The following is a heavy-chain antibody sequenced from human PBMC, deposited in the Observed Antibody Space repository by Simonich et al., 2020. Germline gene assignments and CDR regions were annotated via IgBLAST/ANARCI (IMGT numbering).Heavy chain of an antibody. D-gene: IGHD6-6*01. Sequence: QLQLQESGPGLVKPSETLSLTCTVSGGSISSSSNYWGWLRQPQGKGLEWIGSIYYSGSTYYNPSLKSRVTISVDTSKNQFSLKLSSVTAADTAVYYCARWAYSSSYFDYWGQGTLVTVSS. CDR1: GGSISSSSNY. CDR2: IYYSGST. CDR3: ARWAYSSSYFDY. V-gene: IGHV4-39*01. J-gene: IGHJ4*02.